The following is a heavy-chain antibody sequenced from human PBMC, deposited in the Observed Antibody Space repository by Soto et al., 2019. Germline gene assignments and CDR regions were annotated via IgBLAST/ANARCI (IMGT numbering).Heavy chain of an antibody. J-gene: IGHJ4*02. D-gene: IGHD3-22*01. Sequence: KPSETLSLTCTVSGGSINSGDYYWSWIRQPPGKGLEWIGYIYYSGTTYYNPSLKSRVTISVDTSKDQFSLRLSSVTAADTAVYYCARDDKYNTSAIDYWGQGTLVTVSS. CDR1: GGSINSGDYY. CDR2: IYYSGTT. CDR3: ARDDKYNTSAIDY. V-gene: IGHV4-30-4*01.